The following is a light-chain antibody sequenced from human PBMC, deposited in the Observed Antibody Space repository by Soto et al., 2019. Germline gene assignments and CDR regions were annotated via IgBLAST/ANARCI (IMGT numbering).Light chain of an antibody. CDR1: QSFLYSANNKNY. CDR3: QQYYRNPWT. J-gene: IGKJ1*01. V-gene: IGKV4-1*01. Sequence: DIVMTQSPDSLAVSLGERATINCKSSQSFLYSANNKNYLDWYQQIPGQPPKLLIYWASTRESGDPDRLSGRGSGTDFTLTISRLQAEDVAVYYYQQYYRNPWTFGQGTKVEIK. CDR2: WAS.